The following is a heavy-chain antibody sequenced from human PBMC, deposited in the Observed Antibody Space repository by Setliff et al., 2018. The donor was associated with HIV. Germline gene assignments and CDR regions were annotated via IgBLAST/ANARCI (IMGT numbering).Heavy chain of an antibody. D-gene: IGHD5-18*01. J-gene: IGHJ4*02. V-gene: IGHV4-39*07. Sequence: PSETLSLTCTVSGGSISSSGYYWGWIRQPPGKGLEWIGDINHSGKTNYNRSLKSRVTISLDTSKNQVSLKLNSVTAADTAVYYCARSPGADTNMAFDYWGQGTLVTVSS. CDR2: INHSGKT. CDR1: GGSISSSGYY. CDR3: ARSPGADTNMAFDY.